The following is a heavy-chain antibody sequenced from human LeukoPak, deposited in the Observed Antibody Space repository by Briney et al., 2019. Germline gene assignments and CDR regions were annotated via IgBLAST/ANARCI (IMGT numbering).Heavy chain of an antibody. CDR1: GFTFSSYS. J-gene: IGHJ4*02. D-gene: IGHD2-2*01. Sequence: GSLRLSCAASGFTFSSYSMNWVRQPPGKGLEWIGEINHSGSTNYNPSLKSRVTISVDTSKNQFSLKLSSVTAADTAVYYCARHRIVVVPAAMRGFDYWGQGTLVTVSS. V-gene: IGHV4-34*01. CDR2: INHSGST. CDR3: ARHRIVVVPAAMRGFDY.